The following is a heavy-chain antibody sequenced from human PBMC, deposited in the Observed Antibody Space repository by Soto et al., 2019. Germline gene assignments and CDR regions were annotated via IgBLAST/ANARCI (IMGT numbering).Heavy chain of an antibody. D-gene: IGHD6-19*01. CDR2: IIPIFGTA. CDR3: ARDISGWWLRY. J-gene: IGHJ4*02. V-gene: IGHV1-69*13. Sequence: SVKVSCKDSGGTFSSYAISWVRQAPGQGLEWMGGIIPIFGTANYAQKFQGRVTITADESTSTAYMELSSLRSEDTAGDYCARDISGWWLRYWGQGTQVTVSS. CDR1: GGTFSSYA.